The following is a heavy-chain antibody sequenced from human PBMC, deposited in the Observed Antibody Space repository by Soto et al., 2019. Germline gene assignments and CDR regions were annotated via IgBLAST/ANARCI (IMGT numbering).Heavy chain of an antibody. D-gene: IGHD2-2*01. J-gene: IGHJ4*02. CDR2: ISSSSAYI. CDR1: GFTFSSYS. Sequence: EVQLVESGGGLVKPGGSLRLSCAASGFTFSSYSMNWVRQAPGKGLEWVSSISSSSAYIYYADSMKGRFTISRDNAKNSVYLQMNSLRAEDTAVYYCARDTTSHHDYWGQGTLVTVSS. V-gene: IGHV3-21*01. CDR3: ARDTTSHHDY.